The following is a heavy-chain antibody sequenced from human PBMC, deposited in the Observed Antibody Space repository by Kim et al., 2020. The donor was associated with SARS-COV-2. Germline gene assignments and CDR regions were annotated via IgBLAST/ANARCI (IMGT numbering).Heavy chain of an antibody. CDR2: INHSGST. Sequence: SETLSLTCAVYGGSFSGYYWSWIRQPPGKGLEWIGEINHSGSTNYNPSLKSRVTISVDTSKNQFSLKLSSVTAADTAVYYCASRLVQLERLSPRGPPVDYWGQGTLVTVSS. CDR1: GGSFSGYY. CDR3: ASRLVQLERLSPRGPPVDY. V-gene: IGHV4-34*01. D-gene: IGHD1-1*01. J-gene: IGHJ4*02.